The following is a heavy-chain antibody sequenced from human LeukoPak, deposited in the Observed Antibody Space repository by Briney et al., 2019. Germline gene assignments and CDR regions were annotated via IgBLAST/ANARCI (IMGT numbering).Heavy chain of an antibody. CDR1: GFTLSTYW. J-gene: IGHJ4*02. Sequence: PGGSLRLSCAASGFTLSTYWMHWVRQSPGEGRVWVSRINSDGSSSAYADSVKGRFTISRDNAKNTLSLQMNSLRAEDTAVYYCARDPDSYHSGAYYSFFDYWGQGILVTVSS. V-gene: IGHV3-74*01. CDR3: ARDPDSYHSGAYYSFFDY. CDR2: INSDGSSS. D-gene: IGHD3-22*01.